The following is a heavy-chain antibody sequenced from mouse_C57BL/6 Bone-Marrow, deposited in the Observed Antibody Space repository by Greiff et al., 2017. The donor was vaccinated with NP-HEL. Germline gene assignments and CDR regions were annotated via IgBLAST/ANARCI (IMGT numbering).Heavy chain of an antibody. CDR1: GYTFTSYW. CDR3: ARSPYNWDLYYFDY. CDR2: IHPNSGST. Sequence: QVHVKQPGAELVKPGASVKLSCKASGYTFTSYWMHWVKQRPGQGLEWIGMIHPNSGSTNYNEKFKSKATLTVDKSSSTAYMQLSSLTSEDSAVYYCARSPYNWDLYYFDYWGQGTTLTVSS. D-gene: IGHD4-1*01. J-gene: IGHJ2*01. V-gene: IGHV1-64*01.